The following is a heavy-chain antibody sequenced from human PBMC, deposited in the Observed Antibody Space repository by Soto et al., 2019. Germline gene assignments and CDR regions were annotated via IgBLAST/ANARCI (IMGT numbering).Heavy chain of an antibody. CDR3: GRVYSSGWYEEDSTWFDP. Sequence: GASVKGSCKASGGTFSGDAIGWVRQAPGQGLEWMGGIIPIFGTANYAQKFQGRVTITADESTSTAYMELSSLRSEDTAVYYCGRVYSSGWYEEDSTWFDPWGQGTLVTVSS. CDR1: GGTFSGDA. D-gene: IGHD6-19*01. V-gene: IGHV1-69*13. CDR2: IIPIFGTA. J-gene: IGHJ5*02.